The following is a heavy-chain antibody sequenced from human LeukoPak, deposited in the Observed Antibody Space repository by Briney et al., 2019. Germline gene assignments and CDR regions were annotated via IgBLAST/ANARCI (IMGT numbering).Heavy chain of an antibody. J-gene: IGHJ4*02. Sequence: GGSLRLSCAASGFTFSSYGMHWVRQAPGKGLEWVAVKSYDGSNKYYADSVKGRFTISRDNSKNTLYLQMNSLRAEDTAVYYCAKVILAAAYWGQGTLVTVSS. D-gene: IGHD6-13*01. V-gene: IGHV3-30*18. CDR2: KSYDGSNK. CDR3: AKVILAAAY. CDR1: GFTFSSYG.